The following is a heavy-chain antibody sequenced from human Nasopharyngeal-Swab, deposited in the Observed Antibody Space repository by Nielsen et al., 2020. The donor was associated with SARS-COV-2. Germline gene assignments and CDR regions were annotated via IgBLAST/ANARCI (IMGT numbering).Heavy chain of an antibody. Sequence: GESPKISCAASGFTFSSYAMSWVRQASGKGLEWVSSISSSSSYIYHADSVKGRFTISRDNAKNSLYLQMNSLRGEDTAVYYCARGGYCSSTSCDTYYYYGMDVWGQGTTVTVSS. V-gene: IGHV3-21*01. CDR2: ISSSSSYI. CDR1: GFTFSSYA. J-gene: IGHJ6*02. D-gene: IGHD2-2*02. CDR3: ARGGYCSSTSCDTYYYYGMDV.